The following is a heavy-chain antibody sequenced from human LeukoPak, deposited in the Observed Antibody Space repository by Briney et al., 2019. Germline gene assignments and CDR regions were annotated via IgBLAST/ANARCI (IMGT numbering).Heavy chain of an antibody. V-gene: IGHV5-51*01. CDR1: GYYFSDNW. J-gene: IGHJ4*02. CDR3: ARRSGYGNSWFFDY. Sequence: GESLKISCKASGYYFSDNWIGWVRQMPGKGLEWMGVIWPGGSQTKYSSSFQGQVTISVGRSISTAYLQWSSLKASDTAMYYCARRSGYGNSWFFDYWGQGTLVTVSS. D-gene: IGHD6-13*01. CDR2: IWPGGSQT.